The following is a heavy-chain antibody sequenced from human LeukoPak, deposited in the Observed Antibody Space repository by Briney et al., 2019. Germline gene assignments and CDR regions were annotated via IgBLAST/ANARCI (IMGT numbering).Heavy chain of an antibody. V-gene: IGHV3-74*01. CDR1: GFTFDDYV. CDR3: VSFYETY. J-gene: IGHJ4*02. D-gene: IGHD2/OR15-2a*01. CDR2: INSDGSWT. Sequence: GGSLRLSCAASGFTFDDYVMHWVRQAPGKGLEWVSHINSDGSWTSYADSVKGRFTISKDNAKNTVYLQMNNLRAEDTAVYYCVSFYETYWGRGTLVTVSS.